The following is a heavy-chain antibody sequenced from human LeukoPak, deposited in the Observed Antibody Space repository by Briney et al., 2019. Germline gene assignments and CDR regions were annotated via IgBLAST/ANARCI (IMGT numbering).Heavy chain of an antibody. Sequence: SETLSLTCTVSGGSIRSSYYYWGWLRQPPGKGLEWIGSIYDSGSTYYTPSLESRATISVDTSKNHFSLKMSSVTAADTAVYYCARSSGTGTFSYWGQGTLVTVSS. CDR2: IYDSGST. CDR3: ARSSGTGTFSY. V-gene: IGHV4-39*02. CDR1: GGSIRSSYYY. J-gene: IGHJ4*02. D-gene: IGHD6-25*01.